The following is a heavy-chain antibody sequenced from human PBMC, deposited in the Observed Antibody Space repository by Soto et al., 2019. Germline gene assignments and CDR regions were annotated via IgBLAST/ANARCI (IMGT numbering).Heavy chain of an antibody. D-gene: IGHD3-3*01. CDR3: ARELRGYDFWSGSNYYYYMDV. Sequence: ASVKVSCKASGYTFTSYDIDWVRQATGQGLEWMGWMNPNSGNTGYAQKFQGRVTMTRNTSISTAYMELSSLRSEDTAVYYCARELRGYDFWSGSNYYYYMDVWGKGTTVTVS. J-gene: IGHJ6*03. CDR1: GYTFTSYD. CDR2: MNPNSGNT. V-gene: IGHV1-8*01.